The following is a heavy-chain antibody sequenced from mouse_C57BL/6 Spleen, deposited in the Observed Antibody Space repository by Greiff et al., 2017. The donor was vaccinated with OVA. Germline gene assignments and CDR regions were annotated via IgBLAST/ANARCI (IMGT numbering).Heavy chain of an antibody. Sequence: VHVKQSGAELVRPGASVKLSCTASGFNIKDDYMHWVKQRPEQGLEWIGWIDPENGDTEYASKFQGKATITADTSSNTAYLQLSSLTSEDTAVYYCTTVVATDWYFDVWGTGTTVTVSS. V-gene: IGHV14-4*01. CDR1: GFNIKDDY. CDR3: TTVVATDWYFDV. CDR2: IDPENGDT. J-gene: IGHJ1*03. D-gene: IGHD1-1*01.